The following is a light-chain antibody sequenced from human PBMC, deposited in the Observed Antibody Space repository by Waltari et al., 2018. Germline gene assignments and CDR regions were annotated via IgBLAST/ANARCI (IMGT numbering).Light chain of an antibody. J-gene: IGLJ3*02. Sequence: SMSGAPGQRVTISCTGSSSNIGAGHDVHWYQVFPGTAPKLLIYGNNNRPSGVPDRFSGSKSDTSASLAIGGLQAEDEADYYCQSFDIRLSGGVVFGGGTKVAVL. CDR1: SSNIGAGHD. V-gene: IGLV1-40*01. CDR2: GNN. CDR3: QSFDIRLSGGVV.